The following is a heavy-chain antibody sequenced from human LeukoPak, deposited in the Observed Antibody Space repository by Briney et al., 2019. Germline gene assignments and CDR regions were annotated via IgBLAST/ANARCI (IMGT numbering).Heavy chain of an antibody. J-gene: IGHJ4*02. D-gene: IGHD5-24*01. V-gene: IGHV4-61*01. CDR2: IFYSGST. CDR3: ARGRDEYKVGN. CDR1: GGPVSSGSYY. Sequence: PSETLSLTCTVSGGPVSSGSYYWSWIRQPPGKGLEWIGYIFYSGSTYYNPSLKSRVTISVDTSKNQFSLKLSSVTAADTAVYFCARGRDEYKVGNWGQGTLVTVSS.